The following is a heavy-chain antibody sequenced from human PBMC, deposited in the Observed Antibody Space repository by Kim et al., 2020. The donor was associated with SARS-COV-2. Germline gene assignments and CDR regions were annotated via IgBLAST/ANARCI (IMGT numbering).Heavy chain of an antibody. D-gene: IGHD2-2*02. V-gene: IGHV4-39*01. J-gene: IGHJ4*02. CDR1: GGSISTSSYF. Sequence: SETLSLTCTVSGGSISTSSYFWGWIRQPPGKGLEWIASMYYSGSTFYNPSLKSRVTISADTSKNQFSLKLTSVTAADTAVFYCARLGGGRCFTTGCYMDYWGRGILVTVSS. CDR2: MYYSGST. CDR3: ARLGGGRCFTTGCYMDY.